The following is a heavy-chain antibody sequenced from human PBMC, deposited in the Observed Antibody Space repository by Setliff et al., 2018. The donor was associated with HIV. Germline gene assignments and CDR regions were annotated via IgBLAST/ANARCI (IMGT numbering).Heavy chain of an antibody. D-gene: IGHD6-6*01. CDR3: AREGRAARPRSWFDP. J-gene: IGHJ5*02. V-gene: IGHV1-46*01. CDR2: INPSGGST. Sequence: ASVKVSCKASGYTFTSYYMHWVRQAPGQGLEWMGIINPSGGSTSYAQKFQGRVTITTDESTSTAYMELSSLRSEDTAVYYCAREGRAARPRSWFDPWGQGTLVTVSS. CDR1: GYTFTSYY.